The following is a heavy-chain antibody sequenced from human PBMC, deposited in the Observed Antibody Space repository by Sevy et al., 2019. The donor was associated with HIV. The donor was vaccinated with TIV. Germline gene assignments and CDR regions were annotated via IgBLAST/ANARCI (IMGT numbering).Heavy chain of an antibody. CDR2: IQYDGSNK. CDR3: VKEGGGGGGDH. V-gene: IGHV3-30*02. J-gene: IGHJ4*02. D-gene: IGHD3-16*01. Sequence: GGSLRLSCAASEFSFSSYGRHWVRQAPGKGLEWMSYIQYDGSNKDYADSVKGRFTISRDNSKNTLYLQMNSLRVEDTAVFYCVKEGGGGGGDHWGQGTLVTVSS. CDR1: EFSFSSYG.